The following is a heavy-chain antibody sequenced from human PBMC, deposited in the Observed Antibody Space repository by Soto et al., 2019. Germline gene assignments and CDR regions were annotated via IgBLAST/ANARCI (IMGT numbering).Heavy chain of an antibody. V-gene: IGHV3-74*01. CDR1: GFTVTSYW. Sequence: GGSLRLSCAASGFTVTSYWMHWVRQAPGKGLVWVSRTSPAGSSTYYADFVRGRFTISKDTAKNTLYLQMNSLRAEDTAVYYCAKEGPFIAAAGTTYWGQGTLVTVSS. CDR3: AKEGPFIAAAGTTY. J-gene: IGHJ4*02. D-gene: IGHD6-13*01. CDR2: TSPAGSST.